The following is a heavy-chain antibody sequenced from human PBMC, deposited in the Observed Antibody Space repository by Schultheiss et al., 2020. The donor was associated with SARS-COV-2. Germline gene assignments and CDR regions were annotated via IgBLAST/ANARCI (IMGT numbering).Heavy chain of an antibody. Sequence: SETLSLTCAVSGYSISSGGYYWSWIRQPAGKGLEWIGSIYYSGSTYYNPSLKSRVTISVDTSKNQFSLKLSSVTAADTAVYYCARTARRYSSPYYFDYWGQGTLVTVSS. D-gene: IGHD6-6*01. CDR3: ARTARRYSSPYYFDY. CDR2: IYYSGST. V-gene: IGHV4-39*01. J-gene: IGHJ4*02. CDR1: GYSISSGGYY.